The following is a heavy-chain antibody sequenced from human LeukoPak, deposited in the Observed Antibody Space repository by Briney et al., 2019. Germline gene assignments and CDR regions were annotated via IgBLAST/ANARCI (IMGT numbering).Heavy chain of an antibody. V-gene: IGHV3-11*01. J-gene: IGHJ6*04. Sequence: PGGSLRLSCAASGFTFSDYYMSWIRQAPGKGLEWVSYISSSGSTIYYADSVKGRFTISRDNSKNTLYLQMNSLRAEDTAVYYCAKNSLYYDFWSGYGDVWGKGTTVTVSS. CDR1: GFTFSDYY. CDR2: ISSSGSTI. D-gene: IGHD3-3*01. CDR3: AKNSLYYDFWSGYGDV.